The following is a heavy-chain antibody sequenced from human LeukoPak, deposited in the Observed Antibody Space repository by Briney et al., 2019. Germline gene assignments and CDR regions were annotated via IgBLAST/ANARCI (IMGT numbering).Heavy chain of an antibody. D-gene: IGHD4-17*01. J-gene: IGHJ3*02. CDR2: IYYSGSP. CDR1: GGSISSSSYY. CDR3: ARHDYGDRDAFDI. Sequence: SETLSLTCTVSGGSISSSSYYWGWIRQPPGKGLEWIGSIYYSGSPYYNPSLKRRVTISVDTSKNQFSLKLSSVTAADTAVYYCARHDYGDRDAFDIGGQGTMVTVSS. V-gene: IGHV4-39*01.